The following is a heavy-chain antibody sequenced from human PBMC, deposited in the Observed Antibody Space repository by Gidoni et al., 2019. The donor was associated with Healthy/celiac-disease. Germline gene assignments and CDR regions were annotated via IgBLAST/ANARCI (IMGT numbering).Heavy chain of an antibody. CDR1: GGSISSGGYY. CDR3: ARDRHTVTTLRYFDL. Sequence: QVQLQESGPGLVKPSQTLSLTCTVSGGSISSGGYYWSWIRQHPGKGLEWIGYIYYSGSTYYNPSLKSRVTISVDTSKNQFSLKLSSVTAADTAVYYCARDRHTVTTLRYFDLWGRGTLVTVSS. J-gene: IGHJ2*01. CDR2: IYYSGST. V-gene: IGHV4-31*03. D-gene: IGHD4-17*01.